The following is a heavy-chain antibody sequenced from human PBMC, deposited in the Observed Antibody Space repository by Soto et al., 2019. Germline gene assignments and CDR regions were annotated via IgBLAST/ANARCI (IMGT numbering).Heavy chain of an antibody. CDR3: AREGMPDSSWFSSYYYGMDV. Sequence: QVQLVESGGGVVQPGRSLRLSCAASGFTFSSYGMHWVRQAPGKGLEWVAVIWYDGSNKYYADSVKGRFTISRDNSKTTLYLQMNSLRAEDTAVYYCAREGMPDSSWFSSYYYGMDVWGQGTTVTVSS. V-gene: IGHV3-33*01. J-gene: IGHJ6*02. CDR1: GFTFSSYG. CDR2: IWYDGSNK. D-gene: IGHD6-13*01.